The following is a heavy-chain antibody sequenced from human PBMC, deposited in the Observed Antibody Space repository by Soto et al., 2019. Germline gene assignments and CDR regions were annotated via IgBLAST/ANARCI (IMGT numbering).Heavy chain of an antibody. Sequence: GASVKVSCKASGYTFTSYGISWVRQAPGQGLEWMGWISAYNGNTNHAQKLQGRVTMTTDTSTSTAYMELRSLRSDDTAVYYCARDPGGYDLTSSFDYWGQGTLVTVSS. D-gene: IGHD5-12*01. CDR1: GYTFTSYG. V-gene: IGHV1-18*01. CDR3: ARDPGGYDLTSSFDY. J-gene: IGHJ4*02. CDR2: ISAYNGNT.